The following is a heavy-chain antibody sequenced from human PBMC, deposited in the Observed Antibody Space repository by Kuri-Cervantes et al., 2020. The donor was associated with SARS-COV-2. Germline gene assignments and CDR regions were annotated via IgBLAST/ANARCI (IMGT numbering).Heavy chain of an antibody. J-gene: IGHJ5*02. Sequence: ESLKISCAVSGYSISSGYYWGWIRQPPGKGLEWTGYIYYSGSTNYNPSLKSRVTISVDTSKNQFSLKLSSVTAADTAVYYCARLGRYCSSTSCYPNWFDPWGQGTLVTVSS. CDR2: IYYSGST. D-gene: IGHD2-2*01. V-gene: IGHV4-61*01. CDR3: ARLGRYCSSTSCYPNWFDP. CDR1: GYSISSGYY.